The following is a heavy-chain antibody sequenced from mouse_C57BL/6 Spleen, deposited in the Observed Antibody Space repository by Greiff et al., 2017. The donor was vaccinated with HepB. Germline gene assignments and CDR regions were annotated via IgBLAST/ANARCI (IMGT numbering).Heavy chain of an antibody. CDR1: GFTFSDYG. J-gene: IGHJ2*01. CDR3: ARGYYGSRFDY. CDR2: ISSGSSTI. Sequence: EVKVEESGGGLVKPGGSLKLSCAASGFTFSDYGMHWVRQAPEKGLEWVAYISSGSSTIYYADTVKGRFTISRDNAKNTLFLQMTSLRSEDTAMYYCARGYYGSRFDYWGQGTTLTVSS. V-gene: IGHV5-17*01. D-gene: IGHD1-1*01.